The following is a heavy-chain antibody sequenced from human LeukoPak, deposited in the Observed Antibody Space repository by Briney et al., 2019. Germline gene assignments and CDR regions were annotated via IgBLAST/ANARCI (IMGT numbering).Heavy chain of an antibody. CDR3: ARVGPYYYDSSGYDF. Sequence: GGSLRLSCAASGFTFSGSAMHWVRQASGKGLEWVSSISSSSSYIYYADSVKGRFTISRDNAKNSLYLQMNSLRAEGTAVYYCARVGPYYYDSSGYDFWGQGTLVTVSS. CDR1: GFTFSGSA. V-gene: IGHV3-21*01. D-gene: IGHD3-22*01. J-gene: IGHJ4*02. CDR2: ISSSSSYI.